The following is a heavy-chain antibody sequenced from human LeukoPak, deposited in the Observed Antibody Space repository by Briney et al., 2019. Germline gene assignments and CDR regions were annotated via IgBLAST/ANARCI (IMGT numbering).Heavy chain of an antibody. CDR3: ARLLLRWRYYFDY. Sequence: GGSLRLSCAASGFTFSSYEMNWVRQAPGKGLEWVSYISSSGSTIYYADSVKGRFTISRDNAKNSLYLQKNSLRAEDTAVYYCARLLLRWRYYFDYWGQGTLVTVSS. J-gene: IGHJ4*02. D-gene: IGHD4-23*01. V-gene: IGHV3-48*03. CDR2: ISSSGSTI. CDR1: GFTFSSYE.